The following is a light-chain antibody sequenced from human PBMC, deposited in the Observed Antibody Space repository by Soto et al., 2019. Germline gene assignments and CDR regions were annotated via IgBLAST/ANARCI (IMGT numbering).Light chain of an antibody. Sequence: QSVLTQPPSASGTPGQTIAISCSGGSSNIGSHTVNWYQQLPGTAPRLLIYSNTQRPSGVPDRFSGFKSGTSASLAISGLHSEYEGDYYCAAWDDSLNGVVFGGGTKVTVL. CDR1: SSNIGSHT. CDR2: SNT. V-gene: IGLV1-44*01. CDR3: AAWDDSLNGVV. J-gene: IGLJ2*01.